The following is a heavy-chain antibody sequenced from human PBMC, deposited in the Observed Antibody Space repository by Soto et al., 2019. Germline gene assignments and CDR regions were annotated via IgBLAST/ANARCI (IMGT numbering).Heavy chain of an antibody. J-gene: IGHJ6*02. Sequence: ASVKVSCKASGGTFSSYAISWVRQAPGQGLEWMGGIIPIFGTANYAQKFQGRVTITADESTSTAYMELSSLRSEDTAVYYCARDPPPSSTSGEYYGKDVWGQGTTVTVSS. D-gene: IGHD2-2*01. CDR2: IIPIFGTA. CDR1: GGTFSSYA. V-gene: IGHV1-69*13. CDR3: ARDPPPSSTSGEYYGKDV.